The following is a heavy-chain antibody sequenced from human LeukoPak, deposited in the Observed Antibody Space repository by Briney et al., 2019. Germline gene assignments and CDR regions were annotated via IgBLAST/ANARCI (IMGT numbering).Heavy chain of an antibody. Sequence: GASVKVSCKASGYTFTGYYMHWVRQAPGQGLEWMGWINPNSGGTNYAQKFQGRVTMTRDTSISTAYMELSRLRSDDTAVYYCARVRTAGYYDILTGCRVFDYWGQGTLVTVSS. V-gene: IGHV1-2*02. CDR1: GYTFTGYY. J-gene: IGHJ4*02. CDR3: ARVRTAGYYDILTGCRVFDY. CDR2: INPNSGGT. D-gene: IGHD3-9*01.